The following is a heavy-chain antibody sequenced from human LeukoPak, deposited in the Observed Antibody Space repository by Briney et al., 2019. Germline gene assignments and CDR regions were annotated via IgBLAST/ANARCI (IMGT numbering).Heavy chain of an antibody. CDR3: ARSAENYYDSSGYRH. D-gene: IGHD3-22*01. CDR2: ISAYNGNT. J-gene: IGHJ4*02. Sequence: ASVTVSCKASGYTFTTYGISWVRQAPGQGLEWMGWISAYNGNTNYGQKFQGRVTMTTDTSTSTAYMELWSLRSDDTAVYYCARSAENYYDSSGYRHWGQGTLVTVSS. CDR1: GYTFTTYG. V-gene: IGHV1-18*01.